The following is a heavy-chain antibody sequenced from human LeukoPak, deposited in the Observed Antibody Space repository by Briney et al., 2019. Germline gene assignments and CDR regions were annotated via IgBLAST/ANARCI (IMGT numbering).Heavy chain of an antibody. J-gene: IGHJ4*02. CDR3: ARLIHDYGDYFPWGYFDY. CDR2: IYYSGST. Sequence: SQTLSLTCTVSGSSISSGGYYWSWIRQHPGKGLEWIGYIYYSGSTNYNPSLKSRVTISVDTSKNQFSLKLSSVTAADTAVYYCARLIHDYGDYFPWGYFDYWGQGTLVTVSS. CDR1: GSSISSGGYY. V-gene: IGHV4-31*03. D-gene: IGHD4-17*01.